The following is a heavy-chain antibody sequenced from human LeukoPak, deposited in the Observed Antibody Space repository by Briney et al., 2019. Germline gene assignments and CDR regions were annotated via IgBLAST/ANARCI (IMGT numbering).Heavy chain of an antibody. CDR3: AITMIVGYLGLFDP. V-gene: IGHV1-2*06. CDR2: SDTNSGHT. CDR1: GYTFTGNY. J-gene: IGHJ5*02. Sequence: ASVKVSCSSSGYTFTGNYMHWVRRAPRHGLGWMGRSDTNSGHTNHAQRFQGRVTMIRDTSISTGYMELSRLRSDDTAVYYCAITMIVGYLGLFDPWGQGTLVTVSS. D-gene: IGHD3-22*01.